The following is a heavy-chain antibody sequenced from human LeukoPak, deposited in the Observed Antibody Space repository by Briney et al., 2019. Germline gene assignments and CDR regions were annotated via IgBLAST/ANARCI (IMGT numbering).Heavy chain of an antibody. Sequence: ASVKVSCKASGYTFTGYYMHWVRQAPGQGLEWMGWINPNSGGTNYAQKFQGRVTMTRDTSISTAYMELSRLRSDDTAVYYCARDPPYCTNGVCYSAYDYWGQGTLVTVSS. CDR1: GYTFTGYY. J-gene: IGHJ4*02. V-gene: IGHV1-2*02. CDR2: INPNSGGT. CDR3: ARDPPYCTNGVCYSAYDY. D-gene: IGHD2-8*01.